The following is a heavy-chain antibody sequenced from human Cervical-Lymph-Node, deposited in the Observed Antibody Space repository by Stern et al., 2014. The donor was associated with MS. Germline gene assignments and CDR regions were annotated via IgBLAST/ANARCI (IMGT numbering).Heavy chain of an antibody. J-gene: IGHJ6*02. V-gene: IGHV1-2*06. Sequence: VQLVESGAEVKKPGASVQVSCKAFGYTYTGNYIHWVRQAPGQGLEWMGRINAQSGGTDYPQRFQGRVTMTRETSTSTDYMEVNSLRSDDTAVYYCARDKGVGSPSWGLYDYYYAMDVWGQGTTVTVSS. CDR1: GYTYTGNY. CDR2: INAQSGGT. D-gene: IGHD3-16*01. CDR3: ARDKGVGSPSWGLYDYYYAMDV.